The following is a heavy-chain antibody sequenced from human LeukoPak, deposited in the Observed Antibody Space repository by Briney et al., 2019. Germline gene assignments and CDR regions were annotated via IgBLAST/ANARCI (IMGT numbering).Heavy chain of an antibody. CDR2: INHSGST. CDR1: GGSFSGYY. V-gene: IGHV4-34*01. J-gene: IGHJ3*02. CDR3: ELEIDAFDI. D-gene: IGHD1-7*01. Sequence: PSETLSLTCAVYGGSFSGYYWSWLRQPPGKGLEWIGEINHSGSTNYDASFKSRVTISVDTSKNQFSLKLSSVTAEDTAVYYCELEIDAFDIWGQGTMVTVSS.